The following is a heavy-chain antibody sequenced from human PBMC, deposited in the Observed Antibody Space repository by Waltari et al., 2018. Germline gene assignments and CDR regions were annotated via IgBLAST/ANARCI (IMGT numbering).Heavy chain of an antibody. D-gene: IGHD3-10*01. CDR3: ATTPGGGSGLEAFDI. CDR1: GYTLTELS. J-gene: IGHJ3*02. V-gene: IGHV1-24*01. Sequence: QVQLVQSGAEVKKPGASVKVSCKVSGYTLTELSMHWVRQAPGKGLEWMGGVDPEDGETSYAQKFQGRVTMTEDTSTDTAYMELSSLRSEDTAVYYCATTPGGGSGLEAFDIWGQGTMVTVSS. CDR2: VDPEDGET.